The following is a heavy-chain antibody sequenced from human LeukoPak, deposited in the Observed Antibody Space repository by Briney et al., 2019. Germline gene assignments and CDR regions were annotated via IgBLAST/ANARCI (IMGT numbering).Heavy chain of an antibody. CDR3: ARDGPPDILTGTYYGMDV. D-gene: IGHD3-9*01. V-gene: IGHV4-59*01. Sequence: SETLSLTCTVSGGSISSYYWCWIRQPPGKGLEWVGYIYYSGSTNYNPSLKSRVTISVDTSKNQFSLKLSSVTAADTAVYYCARDGPPDILTGTYYGMDVWGKGTTVTVSS. CDR2: IYYSGST. J-gene: IGHJ6*04. CDR1: GGSISSYY.